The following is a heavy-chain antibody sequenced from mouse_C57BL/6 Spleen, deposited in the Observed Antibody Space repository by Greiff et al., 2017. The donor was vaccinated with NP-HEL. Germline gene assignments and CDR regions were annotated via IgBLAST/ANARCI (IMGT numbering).Heavy chain of an antibody. J-gene: IGHJ3*01. CDR2: IDPNSGGT. CDR1: GYTFTSYW. Sequence: QVQLQQPGAELVKPGASVKLSCKASGYTFTSYWMHWVKQRPGRGLEWIGRIDPNSGGTKYNEKFTSKATLPVDKPSSTAYMQLSSLTSEDAAVYYCARSRDDYDGAWFAYWGQGTLVTVSA. V-gene: IGHV1-72*01. CDR3: ARSRDDYDGAWFAY. D-gene: IGHD2-4*01.